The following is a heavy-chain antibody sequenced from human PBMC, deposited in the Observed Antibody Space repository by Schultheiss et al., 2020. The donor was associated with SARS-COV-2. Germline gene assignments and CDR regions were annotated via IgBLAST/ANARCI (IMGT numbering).Heavy chain of an antibody. Sequence: GGSLRLSCAASGFTFSNYTMHWVRQAPGKGLEWVAVVSYDGGNKYYADSVKGRFTISRDNSKNTLYLQMNSLRAEDTAVYYCARDLWFGESYFDYWGQGTLVTVSS. CDR3: ARDLWFGESYFDY. V-gene: IGHV3-30*07. CDR1: GFTFSNYT. J-gene: IGHJ4*02. CDR2: VSYDGGNK. D-gene: IGHD3-10*01.